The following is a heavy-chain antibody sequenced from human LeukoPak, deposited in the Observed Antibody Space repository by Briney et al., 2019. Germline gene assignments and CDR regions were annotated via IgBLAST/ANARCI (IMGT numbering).Heavy chain of an antibody. J-gene: IGHJ6*03. CDR3: ARGLYYIDV. CDR2: ISGSTSVI. CDR1: GFTFNTHT. Sequence: GGSLRLSSALPGFTFNTHTVAWLRQAPGKGLEWVSYISGSTSVIYYADSVKGRFTISIDNAKNSLYLQMNSLRTEDTAIYYCARGLYYIDVWGNGTAVTVS. V-gene: IGHV3-48*01.